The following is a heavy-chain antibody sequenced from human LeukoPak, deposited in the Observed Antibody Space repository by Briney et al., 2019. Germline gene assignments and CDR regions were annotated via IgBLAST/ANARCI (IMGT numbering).Heavy chain of an antibody. CDR2: IYSGGST. J-gene: IGHJ5*02. Sequence: GGSLRLSCAASGFTVSSNYMSWARQAPGKGLKWVSVIYSGGSTYYADSVKGRFTISRDNSKNTLYLQMNSLRAEDTAVYYCATELGATTSNWFDPWGQGTLVTVSS. CDR3: ATELGATTSNWFDP. V-gene: IGHV3-53*01. D-gene: IGHD1-26*01. CDR1: GFTVSSNY.